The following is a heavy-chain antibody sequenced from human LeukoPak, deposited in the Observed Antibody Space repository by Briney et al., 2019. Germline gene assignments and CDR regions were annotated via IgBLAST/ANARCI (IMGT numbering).Heavy chain of an antibody. CDR3: ARIYCSSTSCYRLGLDFDY. CDR2: INAGNGNT. CDR1: GYTFTSYA. V-gene: IGHV1-3*01. D-gene: IGHD2-2*02. Sequence: ASVKVSCKASGYTFTSYAMHWVRQAPGQRLERMGWINAGNGNTKYSQRFQGRITITRDTSASTAYMELSSLRSEDTAVYYCARIYCSSTSCYRLGLDFDYWGQGTLVTVSS. J-gene: IGHJ4*02.